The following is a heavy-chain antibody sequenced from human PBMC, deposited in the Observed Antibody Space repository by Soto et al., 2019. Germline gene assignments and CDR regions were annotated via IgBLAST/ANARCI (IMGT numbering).Heavy chain of an antibody. CDR1: GYTFTSYG. Sequence: ASVKVSCKASGYTFTSYGISWVRQAPGQGLEWMGWISAYNGNTNYAQKLQGRVTMTTDTSTSTAYMELRSLRSDDTAVYYCARERYYGSGNNWFDPWGQGTLVTVSS. CDR2: ISAYNGNT. V-gene: IGHV1-18*01. CDR3: ARERYYGSGNNWFDP. J-gene: IGHJ5*02. D-gene: IGHD3-10*01.